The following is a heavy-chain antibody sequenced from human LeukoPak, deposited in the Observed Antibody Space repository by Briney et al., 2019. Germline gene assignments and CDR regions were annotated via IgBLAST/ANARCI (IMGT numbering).Heavy chain of an antibody. D-gene: IGHD2-2*02. CDR3: ARGDTKYCSSASCHNPFDQ. Sequence: PGGSLRLSCAASGFTFSSYSMNWVRQAPGKGLEWVSSISSSSSYIYYADSVKGRFTISRDNAKNALNLQMNSLRAEDTAVYYCARGDTKYCSSASCHNPFDQWGQGTLVTVSS. CDR2: ISSSSSYI. J-gene: IGHJ4*02. CDR1: GFTFSSYS. V-gene: IGHV3-21*01.